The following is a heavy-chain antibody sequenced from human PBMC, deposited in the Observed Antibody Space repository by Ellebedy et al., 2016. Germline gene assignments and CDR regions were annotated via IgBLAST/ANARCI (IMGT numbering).Heavy chain of an antibody. Sequence: GGSLRLXXTASGFSFSTFFMSWVRQAPGKGLKWVSGISRSGDSTYYADSVKGRFTISRDNPKNTLYLQMNSLRAEDTAVYYCAKDRDDDGDYVFDSWGQGTLVTVSS. CDR2: ISRSGDST. D-gene: IGHD4-17*01. CDR3: AKDRDDDGDYVFDS. J-gene: IGHJ4*02. CDR1: GFSFSTFF. V-gene: IGHV3-23*01.